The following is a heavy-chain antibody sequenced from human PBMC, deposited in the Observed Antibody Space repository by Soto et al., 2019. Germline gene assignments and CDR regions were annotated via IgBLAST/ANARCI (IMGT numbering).Heavy chain of an antibody. CDR1: GGSISSSSYY. Sequence: QLQASGPGLVKPSETLSLTCTVSGGSISSSSYYWGWIRQPPGKGLAWIGSINYSGNTYYNPSLKSRVIISVDTSKNQFSLRLSSVTDADTAVYYCARHTRAHCSSTSCYTDYWGQGTLVTVSS. D-gene: IGHD2-2*02. V-gene: IGHV4-39*01. CDR3: ARHTRAHCSSTSCYTDY. CDR2: INYSGNT. J-gene: IGHJ4*02.